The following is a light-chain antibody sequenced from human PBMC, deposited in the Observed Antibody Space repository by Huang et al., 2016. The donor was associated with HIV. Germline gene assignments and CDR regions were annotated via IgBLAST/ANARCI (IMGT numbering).Light chain of an antibody. V-gene: IGKV3-11*01. CDR1: QSVSSY. CDR2: DAS. Sequence: EIVLTQSPATLSLSPGERATLSCRASQSVSSYLAWYQPKPGQAPRLLIYDASNRATGIPARFSGSGSGTDFTLTISSLEPEDFAVYYCQQRSNWPRAFGGGTKVEIE. CDR3: QQRSNWPRA. J-gene: IGKJ4*01.